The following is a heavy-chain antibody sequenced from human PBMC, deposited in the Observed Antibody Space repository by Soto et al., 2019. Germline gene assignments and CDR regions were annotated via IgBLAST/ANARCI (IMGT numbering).Heavy chain of an antibody. J-gene: IGHJ3*02. CDR2: ISSSGSSI. V-gene: IGHV3-48*03. Sequence: LXLSCGGSGVTLSNYEMNWVRQAPGKGLEWVAYISSSGSSIYYADSVQGRFTVSRDDAKNSLYLQMNGLRAEDTAVYHCAGMLTAYYKWAFDIWGQGTRVTVSS. D-gene: IGHD3-9*01. CDR1: GVTLSNYE. CDR3: AGMLTAYYKWAFDI.